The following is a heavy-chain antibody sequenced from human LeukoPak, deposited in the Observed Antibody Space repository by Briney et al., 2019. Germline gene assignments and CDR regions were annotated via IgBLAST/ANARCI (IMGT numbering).Heavy chain of an antibody. CDR1: GYTFTAHY. V-gene: IGHV1-2*02. CDR3: ARGRGTTMVRGVITNYFDL. CDR2: IDPNSGGT. J-gene: IGHJ2*01. D-gene: IGHD3-10*01. Sequence: ASVTVSCRASGYTFTAHYIHWVRQAPGQGLEWMGWIDPNSGGTNYAQKFLGSVTMTGDTSINTASMELSRLRSDDTAIYYCARGRGTTMVRGVITNYFDLWGRGSLVTVSS.